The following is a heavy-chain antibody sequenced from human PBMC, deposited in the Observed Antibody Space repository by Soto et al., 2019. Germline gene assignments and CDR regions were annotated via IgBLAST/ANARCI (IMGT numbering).Heavy chain of an antibody. Sequence: QVQLQESGPGLVKPSETLSLTCTVSGGSISSYYWSWIRQPPHKGLEWIGYIYYGVSTNYNPSLKNRVAISIDTSKNQFSLKLSSVTAADTAVYYCARGLGLWSLGSFDIWGHGTMVTVSS. CDR2: IYYGVST. D-gene: IGHD5-18*01. CDR3: ARGLGLWSLGSFDI. V-gene: IGHV4-59*01. J-gene: IGHJ3*02. CDR1: GGSISSYY.